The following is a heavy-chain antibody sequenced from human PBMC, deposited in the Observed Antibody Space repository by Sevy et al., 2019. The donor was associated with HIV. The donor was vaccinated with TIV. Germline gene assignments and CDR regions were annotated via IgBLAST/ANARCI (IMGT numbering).Heavy chain of an antibody. CDR2: IYYSGST. CDR1: GGSISSYS. D-gene: IGHD3-3*01. CDR3: ARGFNYDFWSGYISGYYYYGMDV. Sequence: SETLSLTCTVSGGSISSYSWSWIRQPPGKGLEWIGYIYYSGSTNYNPSLKSRVTISVDTSKNQFSLKLSSVTAADTAVYYCARGFNYDFWSGYISGYYYYGMDVWGQGTTVTVSS. J-gene: IGHJ6*02. V-gene: IGHV4-59*01.